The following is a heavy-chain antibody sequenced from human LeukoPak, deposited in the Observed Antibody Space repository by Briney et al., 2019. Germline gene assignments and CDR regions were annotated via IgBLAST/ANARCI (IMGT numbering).Heavy chain of an antibody. CDR3: ARYGSGSYYYYYGMDV. V-gene: IGHV5-51*01. CDR2: IYPGDSDT. CDR1: GYTFTSYW. J-gene: IGHJ6*02. D-gene: IGHD3-10*01. Sequence: GESLKISCKGSGYTFTSYWIAWVRQMPGKGLEWMGIIYPGDSDTRYSPSFQGQVTISADKSISTAYLQWSSLKASDSAVYYCARYGSGSYYYYYGMDVWGQGTMVTISS.